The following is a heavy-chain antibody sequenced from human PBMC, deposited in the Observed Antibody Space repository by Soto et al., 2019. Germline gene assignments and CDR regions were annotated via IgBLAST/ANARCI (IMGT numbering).Heavy chain of an antibody. V-gene: IGHV4-39*02. CDR1: GGSISSSSYY. J-gene: IGHJ3*02. CDR3: ARDNDFWSGYRTDAFDI. CDR2: IYYSGST. D-gene: IGHD3-3*01. Sequence: SETLSLTCTVSGGSISSSSYYWGWIRQPPGKGLEWIGSIYYSGSTYYNPSLKSRVTISVDTSKNQFSLKLSSVTAADTAVYYCARDNDFWSGYRTDAFDIWGQGTMVTVSS.